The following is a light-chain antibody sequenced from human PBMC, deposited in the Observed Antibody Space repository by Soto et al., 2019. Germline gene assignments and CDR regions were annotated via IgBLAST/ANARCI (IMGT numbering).Light chain of an antibody. CDR2: YHSDSXX. V-gene: IGLV5-52*01. J-gene: IGLJ3*02. CDR3: GTWHSNARV. CDR1: SGFSVGDFW. Sequence: QSVLTQPSSHSASSGASVRLTCMLSSGFSVGDFWIRWYQQKPGNPPRYLLYYHSDSXXXXXXXXXSRFSGSNDASANAGXXRISGLQPEXXADYYCGTWHSNARVFGGGTKLTVL.